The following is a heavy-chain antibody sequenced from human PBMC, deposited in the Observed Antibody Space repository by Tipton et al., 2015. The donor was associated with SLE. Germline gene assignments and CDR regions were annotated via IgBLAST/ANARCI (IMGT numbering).Heavy chain of an antibody. CDR2: ISDSGST. CDR1: DGSISSFY. CDR3: ARGGTDYDVWLGCPYFDL. D-gene: IGHD3-3*01. V-gene: IGHV4-59*01. J-gene: IGHJ2*01. Sequence: TLSLTCTVSDGSISSFYWSWIRQPPGKGLEWIGYISDSGSTNYNPSLRSRVAISVDTSKNQFSLRLDSMTSADTAMYYCARGGTDYDVWLGCPYFDLWGRGTLVTVSS.